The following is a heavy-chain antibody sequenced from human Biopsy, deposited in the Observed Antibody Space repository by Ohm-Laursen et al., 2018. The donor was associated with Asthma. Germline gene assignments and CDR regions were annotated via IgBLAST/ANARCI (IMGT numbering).Heavy chain of an antibody. Sequence: GPSVTVSCKIYGYSLTDLSMHWVRQAPGQGLEWMGGHDHEEGGTVNARRFQGRVTMTEDTSTDSAYMDLSSLSSDDTAVYYCASDFPKDYVSYNFQFWGQGTLVTASS. V-gene: IGHV1-24*01. D-gene: IGHD4-17*01. CDR1: GYSLTDLS. CDR2: HDHEEGGT. CDR3: ASDFPKDYVSYNFQF. J-gene: IGHJ4*02.